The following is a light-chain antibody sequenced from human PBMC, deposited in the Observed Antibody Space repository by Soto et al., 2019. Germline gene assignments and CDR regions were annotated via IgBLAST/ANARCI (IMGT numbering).Light chain of an antibody. CDR3: CSYAGSSTLV. V-gene: IGLV2-23*02. CDR2: EVS. Sequence: QSALTQPASVSGSPGQSITISCTGSSSDVGASNYVYWYQQHPGRAPKLIIFEVSDRPSGVSNRFSGSKSGNTASLTISGLQAEDEADYYCCSYAGSSTLVFGGGTKLTVL. CDR1: SSDVGASNY. J-gene: IGLJ3*02.